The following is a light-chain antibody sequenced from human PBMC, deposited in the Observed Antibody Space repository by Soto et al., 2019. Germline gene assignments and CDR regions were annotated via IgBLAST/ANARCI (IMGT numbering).Light chain of an antibody. J-gene: IGKJ2*01. CDR1: QSVSSK. Sequence: EIVMTQSPATLSVSPGERATLSCRASQSVSSKLAWYQQKPGQAPRLLFYGASTRATGIPARFSGSGSETEFTLTISSLQSEDFAVYYCQQYNNWPPMYTFGQGTKLEIK. V-gene: IGKV3-15*01. CDR3: QQYNNWPPMYT. CDR2: GAS.